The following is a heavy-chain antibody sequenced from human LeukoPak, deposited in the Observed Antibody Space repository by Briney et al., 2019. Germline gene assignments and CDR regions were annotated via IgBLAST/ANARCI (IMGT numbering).Heavy chain of an antibody. V-gene: IGHV3-74*01. Sequence: GGSLRLSCEASGFTFSSHWIYWVRQAPGKGLACVSRINNDGSGTTYADSVKGRFTISRDNAKNTVYLQMNSLRVEDTAVYYCARGGTYHAFDIWGQGTTVTVPS. CDR3: ARGGTYHAFDI. D-gene: IGHD1-26*01. CDR2: INNDGSGT. J-gene: IGHJ3*02. CDR1: GFTFSSHW.